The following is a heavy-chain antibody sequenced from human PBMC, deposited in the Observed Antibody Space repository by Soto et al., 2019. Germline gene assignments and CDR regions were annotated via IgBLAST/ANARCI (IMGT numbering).Heavy chain of an antibody. Sequence: GGSLRLSCAASGFTFSSYAMSWVRQAPGKGLEWVSAISGSGGSTYYADSVKGRFTISRDNSKNTLYLQMNSLRAEDTAVYYCAKDSLRFLEWLLPNNWFDPWGQGTLVTVSS. D-gene: IGHD3-3*01. CDR1: GFTFSSYA. V-gene: IGHV3-23*01. CDR2: ISGSGGST. CDR3: AKDSLRFLEWLLPNNWFDP. J-gene: IGHJ5*02.